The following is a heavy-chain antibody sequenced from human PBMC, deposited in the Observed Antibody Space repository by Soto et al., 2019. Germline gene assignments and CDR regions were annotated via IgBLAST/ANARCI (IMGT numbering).Heavy chain of an antibody. D-gene: IGHD6-6*01. J-gene: IGHJ4*02. Sequence: GGSLRLSCAASGFTFSSYAMSWVHQAPGKGLEWVSASSASGGSTCYADSVKGRFTISRDNSKNTLHMQMNSLRSEDTALYYCAKNPSLLVGNYFDYWGQGTLVTVSS. CDR2: SSASGGST. CDR3: AKNPSLLVGNYFDY. V-gene: IGHV3-23*01. CDR1: GFTFSSYA.